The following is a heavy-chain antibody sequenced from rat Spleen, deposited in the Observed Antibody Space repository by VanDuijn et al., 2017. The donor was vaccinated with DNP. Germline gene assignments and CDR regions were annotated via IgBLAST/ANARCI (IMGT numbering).Heavy chain of an antibody. CDR2: ISASGGST. CDR3: TTDFERGY. CDR1: GFTFNTYW. J-gene: IGHJ2*01. V-gene: IGHV5-31*01. D-gene: IGHD1-11*01. Sequence: EVQLVESGGDLMQPGRSLKLSCVASGFTFNTYWMTWIRQVPKKGLEWVASISASGGSTSFRDSVKGRFTISRDNAKSTLYLQTDSLRSDDTATYYCTTDFERGYWGQGVMVTVSS.